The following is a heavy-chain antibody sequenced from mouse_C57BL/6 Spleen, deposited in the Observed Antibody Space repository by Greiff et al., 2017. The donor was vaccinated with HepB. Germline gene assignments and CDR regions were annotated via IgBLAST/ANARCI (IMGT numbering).Heavy chain of an antibody. CDR1: GYSITSGYY. CDR2: ISYDGSN. D-gene: IGHD1-1*01. V-gene: IGHV3-6*01. Sequence: VQLQESGPGLVKPSQSLSLTCSVTGYSITSGYYWNWIRQFPGNKLEWMGYISYDGSNNYNPSLKNRISITRDTSKNQFFLKLNSVTTEDTATYYCARTGIYGSSYFAYWGQGTLVTVSA. J-gene: IGHJ3*01. CDR3: ARTGIYGSSYFAY.